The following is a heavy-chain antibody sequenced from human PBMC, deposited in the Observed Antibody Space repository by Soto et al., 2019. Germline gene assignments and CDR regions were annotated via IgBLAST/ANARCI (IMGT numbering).Heavy chain of an antibody. V-gene: IGHV3-33*01. J-gene: IGHJ3*02. CDR1: GFTFSSYG. CDR2: IWYDGSNK. D-gene: IGHD1-26*01. CDR3: ARDGGPMGARDAFDI. Sequence: GGSLRLSCAASGFTFSSYGMHWVRQAPGKGLEWVAVIWYDGSNKYYADSVKGRFTISRDNSKNTLYLQMNSLRAEDTAVYYCARDGGPMGARDAFDIWGQGTMVTVSS.